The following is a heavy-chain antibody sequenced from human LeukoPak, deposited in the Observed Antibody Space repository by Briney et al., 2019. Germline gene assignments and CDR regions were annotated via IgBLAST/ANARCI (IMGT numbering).Heavy chain of an antibody. D-gene: IGHD3-22*01. CDR3: AKVHTTYYYDSSGYYFDY. J-gene: IGHJ4*02. V-gene: IGHV3-21*01. Sequence: GGSLRLSCAASRFTFSSYSMNWVRQAPGKGLEWVSSISSSSSYIYYADSVKGRFTISRDNAKNSLYLQMNSLRAEDTAVYYCAKVHTTYYYDSSGYYFDYWGQGTLVTVSS. CDR2: ISSSSSYI. CDR1: RFTFSSYS.